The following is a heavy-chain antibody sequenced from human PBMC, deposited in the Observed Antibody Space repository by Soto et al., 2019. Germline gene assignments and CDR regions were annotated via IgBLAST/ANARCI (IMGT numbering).Heavy chain of an antibody. J-gene: IGHJ4*02. D-gene: IGHD6-13*01. V-gene: IGHV4-59*01. CDR1: GGSISSYY. CDR3: ARGHFSSWFYFDY. CDR2: IYYSGST. Sequence: PSETLSLTCTVSGGSISSYYWSWIRQPPGKGLEWIGYIYYSGSTNYNPSLKSRVTISVDTSKNQFSLKLSSVTAADTAVYYCARGHFSSWFYFDYWGQGTLVTVSS.